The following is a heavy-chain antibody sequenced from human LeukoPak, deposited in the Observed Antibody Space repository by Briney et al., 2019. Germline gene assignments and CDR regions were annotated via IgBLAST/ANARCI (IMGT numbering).Heavy chain of an antibody. D-gene: IGHD2-15*01. Sequence: ASVKVSCKASGYTLTAYYIYWVRQAPGQGLEWMGRINPNSGGTDYAQNFQGRVTMTRDTSISTAYMELSRLRSDDAAVYYCARGYCSGGTCYLVENWLDPWGQGTLVTVSS. CDR3: ARGYCSGGTCYLVENWLDP. J-gene: IGHJ5*02. CDR2: INPNSGGT. V-gene: IGHV1-2*06. CDR1: GYTLTAYY.